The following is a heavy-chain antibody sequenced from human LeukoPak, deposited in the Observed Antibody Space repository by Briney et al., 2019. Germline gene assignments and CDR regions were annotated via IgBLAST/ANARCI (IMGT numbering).Heavy chain of an antibody. CDR1: GFTFSSYA. Sequence: GGSLRLSCAASGFTFSSYAMHWVRQAPGKGLEWVAVISYDGSNKYYADSVKGRFTISRDNSKNTLYLQMNSLRAEDTAVYYCARGHYHDSSGYRYYFDYWGQGTLVTVSS. CDR2: ISYDGSNK. V-gene: IGHV3-30-3*01. CDR3: ARGHYHDSSGYRYYFDY. J-gene: IGHJ4*02. D-gene: IGHD3-22*01.